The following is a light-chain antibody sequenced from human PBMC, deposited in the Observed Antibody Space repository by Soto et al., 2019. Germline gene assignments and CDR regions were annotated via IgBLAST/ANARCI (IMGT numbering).Light chain of an antibody. Sequence: IKMTQSPSSLSASVVDRVTITCRVSRSISSYLNWYQQKPCKAPKLLIYAASSLQSGVPSRFSGSRSGTGFTRTISSLQTEDFATYYCEQSYCTPLTLGGGTKV. J-gene: IGKJ4*01. CDR3: EQSYCTPLT. CDR1: RSISSY. V-gene: IGKV1-39*01. CDR2: AAS.